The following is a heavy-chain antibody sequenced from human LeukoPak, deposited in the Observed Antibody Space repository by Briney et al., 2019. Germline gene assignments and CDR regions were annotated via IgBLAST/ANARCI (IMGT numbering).Heavy chain of an antibody. CDR3: ARAKQGDCSSTSCYFGYYYYYMDV. J-gene: IGHJ6*03. CDR1: GGPISSYY. Sequence: SETLSLTCTVSGGPISSYYWSWIRQPPGKGLEWIGYIYYSGSTNYNPSLKSRVTISVDTSKNQFSLKLSSVTAADTAVYYCARAKQGDCSSTSCYFGYYYYYMDVWGKGTTVTVSS. V-gene: IGHV4-59*01. CDR2: IYYSGST. D-gene: IGHD2-2*01.